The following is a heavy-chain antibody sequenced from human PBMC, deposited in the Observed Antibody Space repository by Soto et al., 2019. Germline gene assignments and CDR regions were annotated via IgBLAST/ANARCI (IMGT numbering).Heavy chain of an antibody. V-gene: IGHV3-33*01. CDR3: ARDGPRDGFDY. J-gene: IGHJ4*02. CDR1: GFTFSSYG. CDR2: IWYDGSNK. Sequence: VQLVESGGGVVQPGRSLRLSCAASGFTFSSYGMHWVRQAPGKGLEWVAVIWYDGSNKYYADSVKGRFTISRDNSKNTLYLQMNSLRAEDTAVYYCARDGPRDGFDYWGQGTLVTVSS.